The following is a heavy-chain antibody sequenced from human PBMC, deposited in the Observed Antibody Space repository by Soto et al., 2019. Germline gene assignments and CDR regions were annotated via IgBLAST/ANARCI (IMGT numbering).Heavy chain of an antibody. Sequence: QVQLVESGGGVVQPGRSLRLSCAASGFTFSSYAMHWVRQAPGKGLEWVAVISYDGSNKYYADSVKGRFTISRDNSKNTVYLQMNSLRAEDTAVYYCARGGKYYYDSSGYYYGVYYFDYWGQGTLVTVSS. CDR1: GFTFSSYA. D-gene: IGHD3-22*01. CDR3: ARGGKYYYDSSGYYYGVYYFDY. J-gene: IGHJ4*02. V-gene: IGHV3-30-3*01. CDR2: ISYDGSNK.